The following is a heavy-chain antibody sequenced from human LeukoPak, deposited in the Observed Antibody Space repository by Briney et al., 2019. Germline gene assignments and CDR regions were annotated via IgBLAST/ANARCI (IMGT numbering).Heavy chain of an antibody. V-gene: IGHV3-33*06. J-gene: IGHJ4*02. CDR2: IWYDGSNK. D-gene: IGHD6-19*01. CDR3: ANLAVAGAIDY. CDR1: GFTFSSYG. Sequence: GRSLRLSCAASGFTFSSYGMHWVRQAPGKGLEWVAVIWYDGSNKYYADSVKGRFTISRDNSKNTPYLQMNSLRAEDTAVYYCANLAVAGAIDYWGQGTLVTVSS.